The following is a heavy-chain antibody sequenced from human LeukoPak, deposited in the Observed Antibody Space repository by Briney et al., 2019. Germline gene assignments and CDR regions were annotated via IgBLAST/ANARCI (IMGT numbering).Heavy chain of an antibody. CDR2: INSDESST. J-gene: IGHJ4*02. Sequence: LTGGSLRLSCAASGFTFSTYWMHWVRQAPGKGLVWVSRINSDESSTTYADSVKGRFTISRDNAKNTLYLQMNSLRAEDTAVYYCAKSRRAYCSGGSCFGLWDCWGQGTLVTVSS. D-gene: IGHD2-15*01. CDR3: AKSRRAYCSGGSCFGLWDC. V-gene: IGHV3-74*01. CDR1: GFTFSTYW.